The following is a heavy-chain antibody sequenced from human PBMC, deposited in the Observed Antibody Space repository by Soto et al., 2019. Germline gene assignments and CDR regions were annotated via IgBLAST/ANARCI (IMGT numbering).Heavy chain of an antibody. D-gene: IGHD3-16*01. CDR3: ARIRTVTTFGWTD. V-gene: IGHV3-48*02. CDR1: GFTFSSYS. J-gene: IGHJ4*02. CDR2: ISSSSSTI. Sequence: EVQLVESGGGLVQPGGSLRLSCAASGFTFSSYSMNWVRQAPGKGLEWVSYISSSSSTIYYADSVQGRFTISRDNAKNSLYLQMNSLRDEDTAVYYCARIRTVTTFGWTDWGQGTLVTVSS.